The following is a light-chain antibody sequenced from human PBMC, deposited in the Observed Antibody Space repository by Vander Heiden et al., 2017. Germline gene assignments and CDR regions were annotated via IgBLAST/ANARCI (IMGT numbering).Light chain of an antibody. CDR3: QQYKRHPYT. Sequence: EIQLTQSPSTLSASVGDRVTIPCRASQSISSWLAWYKQNPGHDLNILIYDASSLDSGVPSRFSGSGSGTEFTITISSLKDYDFETYDRQQYKRHPYTFGQGTKLEIK. J-gene: IGKJ2*01. CDR2: DAS. CDR1: QSISSW. V-gene: IGKV1-5*01.